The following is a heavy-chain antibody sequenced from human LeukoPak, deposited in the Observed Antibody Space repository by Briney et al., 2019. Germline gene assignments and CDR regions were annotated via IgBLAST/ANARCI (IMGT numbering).Heavy chain of an antibody. CDR1: GGSISSYY. CDR2: IYYSGST. J-gene: IGHJ4*02. D-gene: IGHD5-24*01. V-gene: IGHV4-59*08. Sequence: SETLSLTCTVSGGSISSYYWRWIRQPPGKGLGWIGYIYYSGSTNYNPSLKSRVTISVDTSKNQFSLKLSSVTAADTAVYYCARAERWLQPFDYWGQGTLVTVSS. CDR3: ARAERWLQPFDY.